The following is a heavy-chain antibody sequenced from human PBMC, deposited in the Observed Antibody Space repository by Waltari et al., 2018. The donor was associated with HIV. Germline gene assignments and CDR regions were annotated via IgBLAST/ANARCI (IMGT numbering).Heavy chain of an antibody. V-gene: IGHV3-30-3*01. CDR1: GFTFSSYN. J-gene: IGHJ4*02. CDR2: ISYDGSSE. CDR3: ARGGKYGDYQYYFDS. D-gene: IGHD4-17*01. Sequence: QEHLVESGGAVVQPGSSLRLSCAASGFTFSSYNMIWVRQAPGKGLEGVAVISYDGSSENYADFVKGRFPISRDNSENTLYLQMHSLRPEDTAVYYCARGGKYGDYQYYFDSWGQGTLVTVSP.